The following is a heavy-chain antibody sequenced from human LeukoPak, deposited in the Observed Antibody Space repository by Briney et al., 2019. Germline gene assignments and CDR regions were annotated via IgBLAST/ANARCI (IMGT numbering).Heavy chain of an antibody. CDR3: ATDRNYGDYGAFDY. V-gene: IGHV1-2*02. J-gene: IGHJ4*02. CDR1: GYTFTGYY. CDR2: INPNSGGT. Sequence: ASVKVSCKASGYTFTGYYMHWVRQAPGQELEWMGWINPNSGGTNYAQKFQGRVTMTRDTSISTAYMELSRLRSDDTAVYYCATDRNYGDYGAFDYWGQGTLVTVSS. D-gene: IGHD4-17*01.